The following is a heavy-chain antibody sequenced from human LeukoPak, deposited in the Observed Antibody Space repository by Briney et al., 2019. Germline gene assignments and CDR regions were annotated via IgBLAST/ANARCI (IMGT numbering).Heavy chain of an antibody. CDR3: ARDYYGSGSYYKSYYMDV. D-gene: IGHD3-10*01. V-gene: IGHV4-4*07. J-gene: IGHJ6*03. CDR2: IYTSGST. CDR1: GGSISSYY. Sequence: SETLSLTCTVSGGSISSYYWSWIRQPAGKGLEWIGRIYTSGSTNYNPSLKSRVTMSVDTSKNQFSLKLSSVTAADTAVYYCARDYYGSGSYYKSYYMDVWGKGTTVTVSS.